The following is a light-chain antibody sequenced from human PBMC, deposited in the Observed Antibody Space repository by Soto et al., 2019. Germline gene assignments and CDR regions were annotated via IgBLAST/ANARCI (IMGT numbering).Light chain of an antibody. J-gene: IGLJ2*01. V-gene: IGLV2-14*01. CDR1: SSDVGGYDY. CDR3: SSYTNSGTVL. CDR2: NVR. Sequence: QSALTQPASVSGSPGQSITISCTGTSSDVGGYDYVSWYQQYAGKAPKLTIYNVRNRPSGVSNRFSGSKSGNTASVTISGLQPEDEADYFCSSYTNSGTVLFGGGTKLTVL.